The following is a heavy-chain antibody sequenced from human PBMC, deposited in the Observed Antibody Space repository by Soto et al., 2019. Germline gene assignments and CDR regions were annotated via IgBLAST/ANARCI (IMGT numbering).Heavy chain of an antibody. D-gene: IGHD3-16*02. Sequence: QVQLAQSGAEERKPGASVKVSCEATGYTFTAYAMHWVRQAPGQSLEWMGWINPANGNTRYSQKVQGRLTITSDTSANTVYMELSSLTSEDTAMYYCTRSAISPYGGLIGPFDYWGQGNLVTVSS. CDR3: TRSAISPYGGLIGPFDY. V-gene: IGHV1-3*05. CDR2: INPANGNT. J-gene: IGHJ4*02. CDR1: GYTFTAYA.